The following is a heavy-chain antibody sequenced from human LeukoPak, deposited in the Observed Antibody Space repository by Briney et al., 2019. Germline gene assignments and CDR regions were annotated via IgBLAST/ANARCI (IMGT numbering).Heavy chain of an antibody. CDR1: GYTFTGYY. V-gene: IGHV1-2*02. Sequence: ASVKVSCKASGYTFTGYYMHWVRQAPGQGLECIGWINPNSGGTNYAQKFQGRVTMTRDTSISTAYMELSRLRSDDTAVYYCARDLVIVVVPAAMGYWGQGTLVTVSS. CDR3: ARDLVIVVVPAAMGY. D-gene: IGHD2-2*01. J-gene: IGHJ4*02. CDR2: INPNSGGT.